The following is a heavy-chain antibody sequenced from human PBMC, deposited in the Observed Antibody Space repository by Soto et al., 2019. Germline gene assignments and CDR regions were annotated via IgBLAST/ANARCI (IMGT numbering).Heavy chain of an antibody. CDR3: ARSGDSSGYYYVLDY. J-gene: IGHJ4*02. V-gene: IGHV4-59*01. D-gene: IGHD3-22*01. CDR2: VYSSGTT. CDR1: GGPITTYY. Sequence: PSETLSLTCTVSGGPITTYYWSWIRQPPGKGLEWIGYVYSSGTTTYNPSLESRVTISLDTSKNQFSLKLTSVTAADTAVYFCARSGDSSGYYYVLDYWGQGTLVTVSS.